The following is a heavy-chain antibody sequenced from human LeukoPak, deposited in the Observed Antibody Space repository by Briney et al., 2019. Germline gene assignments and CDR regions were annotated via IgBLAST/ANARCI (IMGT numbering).Heavy chain of an antibody. CDR1: GGSISSGGYY. Sequence: PSETLSLTCTVSGGSISSGGYYWSWIRQPPGKGLEWIGYIYHSGSTYYNPSLKSRVTISVDRSKNQFSLKLSSVTAADTAVYYCARDLGDYDWFDPWGQGTLVTASS. CDR3: ARDLGDYDWFDP. D-gene: IGHD4-17*01. J-gene: IGHJ5*02. CDR2: IYHSGST. V-gene: IGHV4-30-2*01.